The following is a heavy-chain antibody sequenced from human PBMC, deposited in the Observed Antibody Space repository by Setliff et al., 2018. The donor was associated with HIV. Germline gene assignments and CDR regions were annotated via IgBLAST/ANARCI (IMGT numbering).Heavy chain of an antibody. CDR1: GYTFTSYC. Sequence: ASVKISCKAFGYTFTSYCIHWVRQAPGQGLEWLGIVNPSGGSIAYAQRFQGRVTMTRYTSTNTVYMDLSGLRSDDTAVYYCARDRTAGYSYDYGDWGQGTLVTVSS. D-gene: IGHD5-18*01. CDR2: VNPSGGSI. J-gene: IGHJ4*02. CDR3: ARDRTAGYSYDYGD. V-gene: IGHV1-46*01.